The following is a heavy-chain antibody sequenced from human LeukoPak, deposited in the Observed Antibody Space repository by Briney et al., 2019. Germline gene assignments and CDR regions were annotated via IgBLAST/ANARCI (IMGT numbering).Heavy chain of an antibody. V-gene: IGHV3-21*01. CDR2: ISSGSSYI. CDR1: GFSFSSYS. D-gene: IGHD6-13*01. CDR3: VRGSQRNPGIAAAGNFDY. Sequence: GGSLRLSCAASGFSFSSYSMNWVRQAPGKGLEWVSSISSGSSYIYYADSVKGRFTISKDNAKKSLYLQMNSLRAEDTAVYFCVRGSQRNPGIAAAGNFDYWGQGTLVTVSS. J-gene: IGHJ4*02.